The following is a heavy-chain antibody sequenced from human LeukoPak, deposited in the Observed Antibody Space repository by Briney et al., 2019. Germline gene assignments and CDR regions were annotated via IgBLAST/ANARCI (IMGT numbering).Heavy chain of an antibody. D-gene: IGHD6-13*01. CDR3: AKDLGEYSSSWYEGVLDY. V-gene: IGHV3-30-3*01. CDR2: ISYDGSNK. J-gene: IGHJ4*02. Sequence: GGSLRLSCAASGFTFSSYAMHWVRQAPGKGLEWVAVISYDGSNKYYADSVKGRFTISRDNSKNTLYLQMNSLRAEDTAVYYCAKDLGEYSSSWYEGVLDYWGQGTLVTVSS. CDR1: GFTFSSYA.